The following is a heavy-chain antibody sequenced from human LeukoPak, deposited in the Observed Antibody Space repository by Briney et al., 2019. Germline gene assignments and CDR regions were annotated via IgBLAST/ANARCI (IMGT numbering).Heavy chain of an antibody. CDR3: ARGRSGCSSTSCSNWFDP. Sequence: GGSLRLSRAASGFTFSSYWMSWVRQAPGKGLEWVSSISSSSSYIYYADSVKGRFTISRDNAKNSLYLQMNSLRAEDTAVYYCARGRSGCSSTSCSNWFDPWGQGTLVTVSS. V-gene: IGHV3-21*01. D-gene: IGHD2-2*01. J-gene: IGHJ5*02. CDR1: GFTFSSYW. CDR2: ISSSSSYI.